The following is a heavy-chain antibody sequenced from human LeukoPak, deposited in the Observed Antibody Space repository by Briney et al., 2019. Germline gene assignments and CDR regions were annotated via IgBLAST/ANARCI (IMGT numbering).Heavy chain of an antibody. Sequence: GGSLRLSCAASGFTFSSYWMHWVRQAPGKGLAWVSRINSDGSSTSYADSVKGRFTISRDNAKNTLYLQMNSLRAEDTAVYYCAREAYFDYWGQGTLVTVSS. CDR1: GFTFSSYW. CDR3: AREAYFDY. J-gene: IGHJ4*02. CDR2: INSDGSST. V-gene: IGHV3-74*01.